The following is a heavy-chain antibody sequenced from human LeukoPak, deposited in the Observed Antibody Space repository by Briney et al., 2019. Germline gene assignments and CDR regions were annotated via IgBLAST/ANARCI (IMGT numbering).Heavy chain of an antibody. Sequence: ASVKVSCKASGGTFSSYAISWVRQAPGQGLEWMGGIIPIFGTANYAQKFQGRVTITTDESTSTAYMELSSLRSEDTAVYYCARAPPENIAVAGVTSYYFDYWGQGTLVTVSS. CDR3: ARAPPENIAVAGVTSYYFDY. J-gene: IGHJ4*02. D-gene: IGHD6-19*01. V-gene: IGHV1-69*05. CDR1: GGTFSSYA. CDR2: IIPIFGTA.